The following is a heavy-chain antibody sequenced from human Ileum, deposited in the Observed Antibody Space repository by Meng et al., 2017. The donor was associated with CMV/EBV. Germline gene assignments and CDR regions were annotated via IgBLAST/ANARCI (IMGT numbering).Heavy chain of an antibody. CDR3: AKLLGENEFYTGYYRGCFDY. D-gene: IGHD3-9*01. CDR1: GFTFSASY. V-gene: IGHV3-11*04. Sequence: GESLKISCAASGFTFSASYMGWVRQAPGKGLEWISYISWTSGTIYYADSVKGRFTVSRDNAKSSLYLQMDSLRAEDAAVYYCAKLLGENEFYTGYYRGCFDYWGLGTPVTVSS. J-gene: IGHJ4*02. CDR2: ISWTSGTI.